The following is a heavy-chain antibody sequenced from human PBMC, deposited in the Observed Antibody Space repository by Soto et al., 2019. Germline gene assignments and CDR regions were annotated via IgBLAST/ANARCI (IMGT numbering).Heavy chain of an antibody. V-gene: IGHV1-69*01. Sequence: QAQLVQSGAEVKKPGSSVKVSCKAPGGTFSSYAISWVRQAPGQGLEWMGGIIPIFGTAKYAQKFQGRVTITADESTSTGYMELSSLRSEDTAVYYCARSQGGSSSLDIYYYYYYCMDVWGQGTTVTVSS. CDR2: IIPIFGTA. CDR3: ARSQGGSSSLDIYYYYYYCMDV. D-gene: IGHD2-15*01. CDR1: GGTFSSYA. J-gene: IGHJ6*02.